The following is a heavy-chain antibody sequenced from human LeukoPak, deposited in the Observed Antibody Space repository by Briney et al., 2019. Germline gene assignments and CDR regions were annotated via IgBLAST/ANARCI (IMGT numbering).Heavy chain of an antibody. CDR2: IRSNTYGGAT. CDR3: ARAKKPDF. Sequence: GGSLRLSCTASGFTFGDYALTWVRQAPGKGLEWVGFIRSNTYGGATEYAASVKGRFTISRDDSKSIAYLQMNSLKTEDTAVYYGARAKKPDFWGQGTLVTVSS. CDR1: GFTFGDYA. V-gene: IGHV3-49*04. J-gene: IGHJ4*02.